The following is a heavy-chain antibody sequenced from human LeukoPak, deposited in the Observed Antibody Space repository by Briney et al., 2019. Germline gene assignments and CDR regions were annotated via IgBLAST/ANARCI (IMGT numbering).Heavy chain of an antibody. D-gene: IGHD3-22*01. J-gene: IGHJ1*01. V-gene: IGHV3-15*01. Sequence: PGGSLRLSCAASGFPFRSYTMSGVRQAPGKGLEWVGRIKSKTDGGTTDYAAPVKGRFTISRDDSKNTLYLQMNSLKTEDTAVYYCTTDVMYDSSGYSQVEHWGQGTLVTVSS. CDR3: TTDVMYDSSGYSQVEH. CDR2: IKSKTDGGTT. CDR1: GFPFRSYT.